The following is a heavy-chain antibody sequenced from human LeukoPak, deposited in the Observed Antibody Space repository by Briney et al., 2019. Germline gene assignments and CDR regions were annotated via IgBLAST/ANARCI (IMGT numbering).Heavy chain of an antibody. Sequence: GGSLRLSCAASGFIVSTNHMSWVRQAPGKGLEWVSVIYSGGSTYYADSVKGRFTISRDNSKNTLYLQMNSLRAEDTAVYYCARGGRGVSGPEYWGQGTLVTVSS. V-gene: IGHV3-53*01. CDR2: IYSGGST. CDR3: ARGGRGVSGPEY. J-gene: IGHJ4*02. CDR1: GFIVSTNH. D-gene: IGHD3-10*01.